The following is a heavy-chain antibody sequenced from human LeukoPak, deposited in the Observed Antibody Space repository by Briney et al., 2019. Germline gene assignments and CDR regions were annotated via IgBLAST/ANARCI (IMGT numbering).Heavy chain of an antibody. D-gene: IGHD3-22*01. CDR2: ISGSGGST. V-gene: IGHV3-23*01. CDR1: GFTFSSYA. CDR3: AKDPEYYYDSSGYYAEAFDI. Sequence: PWGSLRLSCAASGFTFSSYAMSWVRQAPGKGLEWVSAISGSGGSTYYADSVKGRFTISRDNSKNTLYLQMNSLRAEDTAVYYCAKDPEYYYDSSGYYAEAFDIWGQGTMVTVSS. J-gene: IGHJ3*02.